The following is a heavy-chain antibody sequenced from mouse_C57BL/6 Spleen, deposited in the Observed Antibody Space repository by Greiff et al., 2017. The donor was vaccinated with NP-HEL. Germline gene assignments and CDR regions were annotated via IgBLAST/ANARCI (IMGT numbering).Heavy chain of an antibody. D-gene: IGHD2-5*01. V-gene: IGHV1-42*01. J-gene: IGHJ2*01. CDR2: LNPSTGGT. Sequence: EVKLQQSGPELVTPGASVKISCKASGYSFTGYYMNWVKQSPEQSLYGLGPLNPSTGGTTYNQKFKAKATLTVDKSSSTAYMQLKSLTSEDSAVYYCARSNSNYEGYFDYWGQGTTLTVSS. CDR3: ARSNSNYEGYFDY. CDR1: GYSFTGYY.